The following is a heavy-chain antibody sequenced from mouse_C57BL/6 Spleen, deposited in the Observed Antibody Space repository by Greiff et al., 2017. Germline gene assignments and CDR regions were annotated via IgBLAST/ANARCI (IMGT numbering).Heavy chain of an antibody. J-gene: IGHJ3*01. CDR3: ASEEAYYSNYPWFAY. D-gene: IGHD2-5*01. CDR1: GYAFSSSW. CDR2: IYPGDGDT. Sequence: QVQLKESGPELVKPGASVKISCKASGYAFSSSWMNWVKQRPGKGLEWIGRIYPGDGDTNYNGKFKGKATLTADKSSSTAYMQLSSLTSEDSAVYFCASEEAYYSNYPWFAYWGQGTLVTVSA. V-gene: IGHV1-82*01.